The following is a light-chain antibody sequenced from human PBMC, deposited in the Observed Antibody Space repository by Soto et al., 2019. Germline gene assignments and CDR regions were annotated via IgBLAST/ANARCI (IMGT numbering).Light chain of an antibody. CDR1: SSDVGGYNY. V-gene: IGLV2-14*03. CDR3: SSYTSSSTV. CDR2: DVS. Sequence: QSALTQPASVSGSPGQSITISCTGISSDVGGYNYVSWYQQHPGKVPKLMIYDVSNRPSGVSNRFSGSKSGNTASLTISGLQAEDEGDYYCSSYTSSSTVFGGGTKLTVL. J-gene: IGLJ2*01.